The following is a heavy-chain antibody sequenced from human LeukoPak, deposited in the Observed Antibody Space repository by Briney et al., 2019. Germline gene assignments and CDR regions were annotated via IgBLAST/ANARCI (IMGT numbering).Heavy chain of an antibody. V-gene: IGHV5-51*01. CDR3: ARQGSGYSPTYYYYMDV. CDR2: IYPGDSDT. D-gene: IGHD5-18*01. Sequence: GESLKISCKGSGYSFTSYWIGWVRQMPGKGLEWMGIIYPGDSDTRYSPSFQGQVTISAEKSISTAYLQGSSLKASDTAMYYCARQGSGYSPTYYYYMDVWGKGTTVTISS. CDR1: GYSFTSYW. J-gene: IGHJ6*03.